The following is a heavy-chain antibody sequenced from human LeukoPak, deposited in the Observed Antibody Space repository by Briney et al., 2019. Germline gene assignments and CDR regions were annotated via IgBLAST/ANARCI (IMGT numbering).Heavy chain of an antibody. D-gene: IGHD2-8*01. V-gene: IGHV4-34*01. CDR1: GGSSFGYS. CDR3: ARVSGYCSDGVCRFDY. Sequence: SETLSLTCAVYGGSSFGYSWSWVRQPPGKGLEWIGEIDDSGTTNYRPSLKSRVTISVDASKNQLSLKVTSVTAADTAVYYCARVSGYCSDGVCRFDYWGQGTLVTVSS. J-gene: IGHJ4*02. CDR2: IDDSGTT.